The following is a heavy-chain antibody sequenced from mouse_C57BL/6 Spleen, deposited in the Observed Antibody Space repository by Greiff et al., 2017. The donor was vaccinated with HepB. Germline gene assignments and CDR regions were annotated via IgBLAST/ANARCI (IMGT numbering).Heavy chain of an antibody. CDR3: ARSGDGYSYWYFDV. Sequence: QVQLQQPGAELVMPGASVKLSCKASGYTFTSYWMHWVKQRPGQGLEWIGEIDPSDSYTNYNPKFKGKSTLTVDKSSSTAYMQLSSLTSEDPAVYYCARSGDGYSYWYFDVWGTGTTVTVSS. J-gene: IGHJ1*03. CDR1: GYTFTSYW. D-gene: IGHD2-3*01. V-gene: IGHV1-69*01. CDR2: IDPSDSYT.